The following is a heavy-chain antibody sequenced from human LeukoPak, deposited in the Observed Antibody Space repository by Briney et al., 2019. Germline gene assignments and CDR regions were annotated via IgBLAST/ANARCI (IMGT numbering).Heavy chain of an antibody. V-gene: IGHV3-11*01. CDR1: GFTFSDYY. CDR3: ARATAATATLDY. J-gene: IGHJ4*02. CDR2: ISSSGSTI. Sequence: PGGSLRLSCAASGFTFSDYYMSWIRQAPGEGLEWVSYISSSGSTIYYADSVKGRFTISRDNAKNSLYLQMNSLRAEDTAVYYCARATAATATLDYWGQGTLVTVSS. D-gene: IGHD2-2*01.